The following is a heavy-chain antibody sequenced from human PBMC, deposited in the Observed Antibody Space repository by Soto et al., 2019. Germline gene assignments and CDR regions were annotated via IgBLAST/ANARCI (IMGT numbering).Heavy chain of an antibody. CDR3: ARGNSGWPTHFDY. V-gene: IGHV4-30-4*01. CDR2: IYYSGST. CDR1: NGSISSGDYY. Sequence: QVQLQESGPGLVRPSQTLSLTCTVSNGSISSGDYYWSWIRQPPGKGLEWIGYIYYSGSTYYNPSLKSRLTISLDTSKNQFSLKLSSVTAADTAIYYCARGNSGWPTHFDYWGQGTLVTVSS. D-gene: IGHD6-19*01. J-gene: IGHJ4*02.